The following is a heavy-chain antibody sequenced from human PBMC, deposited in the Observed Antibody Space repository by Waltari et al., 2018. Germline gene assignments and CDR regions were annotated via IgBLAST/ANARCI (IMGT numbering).Heavy chain of an antibody. CDR3: ATIRAEQENAFDI. CDR2: IYTSGST. Sequence: QVQLQASGPGLVKPSETLSLTCTVSGGSISSYYLSWIRQPAGKGLEWIGRIYTSGSTNYNPSLKSRVTMSVDTSKNQFSLKLSSVTAADTAVYYCATIRAEQENAFDIWGQGTMVTVSS. J-gene: IGHJ3*02. V-gene: IGHV4-4*07. CDR1: GGSISSYY. D-gene: IGHD6-13*01.